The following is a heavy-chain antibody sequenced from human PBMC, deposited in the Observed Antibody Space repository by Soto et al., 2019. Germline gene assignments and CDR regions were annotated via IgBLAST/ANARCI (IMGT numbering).Heavy chain of an antibody. D-gene: IGHD3-10*01. V-gene: IGHV3-33*01. J-gene: IGHJ6*03. CDR3: ARDSEATTYYYYYMDV. CDR1: GFTFSSYG. Sequence: QVQLVESGGGVVQPGSSLTLSCAASGFTFSSYGMHWVRQAPGKGLEWVAVIWYDGSNKFYADSVKGRFTISRDKSKNTLFLQMNSLRAEDTAVYYWARDSEATTYYYYYMDVWGKGTTVTVSS. CDR2: IWYDGSNK.